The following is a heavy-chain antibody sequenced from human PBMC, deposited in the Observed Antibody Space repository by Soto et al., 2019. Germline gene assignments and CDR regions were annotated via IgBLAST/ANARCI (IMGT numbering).Heavy chain of an antibody. D-gene: IGHD4-17*01. CDR2: IWFDGSNK. CDR1: GFSFSDYG. V-gene: IGHV3-33*01. J-gene: IGHJ6*02. CDR3: ARRRSTVTTAWFYHAMDV. Sequence: QVQLVESGGGVVHPGTSLRLSCAASGFSFSDYGMHWVRQAPGKGLEWVAVIWFDGSNKYYAESVKGRFTISRDNSKNTVYLQMDRLRADDTAVYYCARRRSTVTTAWFYHAMDVWGQGNTVTVSS.